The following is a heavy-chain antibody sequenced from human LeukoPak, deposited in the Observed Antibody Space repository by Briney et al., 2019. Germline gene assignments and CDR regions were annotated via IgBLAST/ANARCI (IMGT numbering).Heavy chain of an antibody. Sequence: PGGSLRLSCAASGFTVSSNYMSWVRQAPGKGLEWVSVIYSGGSTYYADSVKGRFTISRDNSKNTLYLQMNSLRAEDTAVYYCARDTEVYSSGWYDGGEYWGQGTLVTVSS. CDR3: ARDTEVYSSGWYDGGEY. J-gene: IGHJ4*02. CDR2: IYSGGST. V-gene: IGHV3-66*02. D-gene: IGHD6-19*01. CDR1: GFTVSSNY.